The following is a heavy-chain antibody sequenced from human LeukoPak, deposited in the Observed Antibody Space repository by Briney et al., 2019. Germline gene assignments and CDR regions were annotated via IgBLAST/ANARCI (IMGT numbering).Heavy chain of an antibody. D-gene: IGHD3-10*01. CDR3: AKERPEVWFGEINWFDP. V-gene: IGHV3-23*01. CDR1: GFTFSSYA. Sequence: GGSLRLSCAAYGFTFSSYAMSWVRQAPGKGLEWDSAISGSGGSTYYADSVKGRFTISRDNSKNTLYLQMNSLRAEDTAVYNCAKERPEVWFGEINWFDPWGQGTLVTVSS. J-gene: IGHJ5*02. CDR2: ISGSGGST.